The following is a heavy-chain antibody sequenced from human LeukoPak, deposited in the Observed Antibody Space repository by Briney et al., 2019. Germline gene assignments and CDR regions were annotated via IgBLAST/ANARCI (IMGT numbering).Heavy chain of an antibody. CDR1: SGSISSYY. CDR3: ARDGSSGSYYSNYYYGMDV. CDR2: IYTSGST. D-gene: IGHD1-26*01. J-gene: IGHJ6*02. V-gene: IGHV4-4*07. Sequence: SETLSLTCTVSSGSISSYYWSWIRQPAGKGLEWIGRIYTSGSTNYNPSLKSRVTMSVDTSKNQFSLKLSSVTAADTAVYYCARDGSSGSYYSNYYYGMDVWGQGTTVTVSS.